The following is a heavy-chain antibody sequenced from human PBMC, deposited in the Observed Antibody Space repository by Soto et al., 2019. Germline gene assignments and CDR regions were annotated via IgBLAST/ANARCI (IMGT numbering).Heavy chain of an antibody. CDR2: IIPMFGTT. V-gene: IGHV1-69*01. D-gene: IGHD2-2*01. CDR3: AREREVVVVSVAPVYFDY. Sequence: QVQLVQSGAEVKKPGSSVKVSCKDSGGTFSSYAISWVRQAPGQGLEWMGGIIPMFGTTNHAQKFQGRVTITADEYTSTAYLDLSSLRSEDTAVYYCAREREVVVVSVAPVYFDYWGQGTLVTVSS. CDR1: GGTFSSYA. J-gene: IGHJ4*02.